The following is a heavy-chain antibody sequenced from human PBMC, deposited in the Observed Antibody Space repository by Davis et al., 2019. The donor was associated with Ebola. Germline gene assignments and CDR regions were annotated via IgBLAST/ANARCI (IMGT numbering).Heavy chain of an antibody. V-gene: IGHV1-69*13. CDR3: ARDFDGGNYYFDY. J-gene: IGHJ4*02. CDR1: RGTFSSHP. D-gene: IGHD3-9*01. Sequence: SVTVSCKTSRGTFSSHPISWVRQAPRQGLEWMGGIIPIFDTPHYAQKFQSRITITADASTSTAYMELSSLRSEDTATYFCARDFDGGNYYFDYWGPGTPVTVSS. CDR2: IIPIFDTP.